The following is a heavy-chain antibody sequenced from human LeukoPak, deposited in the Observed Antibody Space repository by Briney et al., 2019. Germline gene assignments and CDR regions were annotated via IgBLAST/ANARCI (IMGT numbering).Heavy chain of an antibody. CDR3: ARVNTVMATFDY. J-gene: IGHJ4*02. CDR1: GSSISSSYY. Sequence: SGTLSLTCTVSGSSISSSYYGAWIRQPPGKGLEWIATISHSGSTYYIPSLKSRVTISADTSQNQHSLRLNSVTVADTAVYYCARVNTVMATFDYWGQGTPVTVSS. D-gene: IGHD5-24*01. V-gene: IGHV4-38-2*02. CDR2: ISHSGST.